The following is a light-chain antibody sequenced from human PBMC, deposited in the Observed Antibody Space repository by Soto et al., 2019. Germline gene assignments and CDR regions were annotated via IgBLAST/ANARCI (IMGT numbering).Light chain of an antibody. Sequence: DIQMTQSPSTLSASVGDRVTITCRASQSISSWLAWYQQKAGKAPKLLIYKASNLGSGVPSRFSGSGSGTEFTLTISSLQPDDFATYYCQQYNSYPLTFGGGTKVEIK. CDR1: QSISSW. CDR3: QQYNSYPLT. J-gene: IGKJ4*01. V-gene: IGKV1-5*03. CDR2: KAS.